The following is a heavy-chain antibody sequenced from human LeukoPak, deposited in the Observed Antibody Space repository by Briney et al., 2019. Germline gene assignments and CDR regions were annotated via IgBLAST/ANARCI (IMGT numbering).Heavy chain of an antibody. J-gene: IGHJ5*02. D-gene: IGHD2-15*01. CDR3: ARGQWSHRFRP. CDR1: GGSFSGYY. V-gene: IGHV4-34*01. Sequence: SETLSLTCAVYGGSFSGYYWSWIRQPPGKGLEWIGEINHVGSANYNPSRKSRVTISVDTCKNQFSLKLSPVPAPDTPVYYCARGQWSHRFRPRGQGTLVTVSS. CDR2: INHVGSA.